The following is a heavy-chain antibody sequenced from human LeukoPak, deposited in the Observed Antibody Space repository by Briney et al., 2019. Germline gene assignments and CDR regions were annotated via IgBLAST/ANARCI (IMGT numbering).Heavy chain of an antibody. D-gene: IGHD3-22*01. CDR3: ARGPYSYDSSGAFDI. Sequence: PSETLSLTCTVSGASISSSSYYWAWIRQPPGKGLEWIGRISSSGSTNYNPSLKSRVTISVDTSKNQFSLELSSVTAADTAVYFCARGPYSYDSSGAFDIWGQGTMVTVSS. CDR1: GASISSSSYY. J-gene: IGHJ3*02. CDR2: ISSSGST. V-gene: IGHV4-39*07.